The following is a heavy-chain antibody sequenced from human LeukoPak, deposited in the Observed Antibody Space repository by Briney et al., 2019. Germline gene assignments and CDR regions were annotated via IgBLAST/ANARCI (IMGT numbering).Heavy chain of an antibody. J-gene: IGHJ6*03. V-gene: IGHV1-69*04. Sequence: ASVKVSCKASGGTFSSYAISWVRQAPGQGLEWMGRIIPILGIANYAQKFQGRVTITADKSTSTAYMELSSLRSEDTAVYYCARGGEYPQGFYYYYYMDVWGKGTTVTVSS. CDR3: ARGGEYPQGFYYYYYMDV. CDR2: IIPILGIA. D-gene: IGHD2/OR15-2a*01. CDR1: GGTFSSYA.